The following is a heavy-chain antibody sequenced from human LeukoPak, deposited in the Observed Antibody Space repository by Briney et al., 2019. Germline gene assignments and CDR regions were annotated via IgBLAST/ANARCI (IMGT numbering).Heavy chain of an antibody. J-gene: IGHJ4*02. CDR1: GFTFXSYE. Sequence: GGTLRLSCAASGFTFXSYEXXWXXXAXGXGLXWVXYISSSGSTMFYADSLKGRFTISRDNAKNSLYLQMSSLRAEDTAVYYCATSDDFWTGYFFHYWGQGTLVTVSS. V-gene: IGHV3-48*03. D-gene: IGHD3/OR15-3a*01. CDR3: ATSDDFWTGYFFHY. CDR2: ISSSGSTM.